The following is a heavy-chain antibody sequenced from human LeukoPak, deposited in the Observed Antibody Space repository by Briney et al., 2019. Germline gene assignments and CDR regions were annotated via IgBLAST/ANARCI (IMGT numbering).Heavy chain of an antibody. V-gene: IGHV1-18*01. D-gene: IGHD2-8*01. CDR2: ISAYNGNT. Sequence: ASVKVSCKASGYTFTSYGISWVRQAPGQGLEWMGWISAYNGNTNYAQKLQGRVTMTTDTSTSTAYMELRSLRSDDTAVYYCGRNGVVAENRLYVDYWGQGTLVTVSS. CDR3: GRNGVVAENRLYVDY. J-gene: IGHJ4*02. CDR1: GYTFTSYG.